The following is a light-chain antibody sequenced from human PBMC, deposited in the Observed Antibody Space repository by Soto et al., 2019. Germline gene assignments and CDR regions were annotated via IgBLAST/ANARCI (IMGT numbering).Light chain of an antibody. Sequence: QSVLTQPPSASGSPGQSVTISFTGISSDVGGYNYVSWYQQHPGKAPKLMIYGVSNRPSGIPDRFSGSKSGNTASLTVSGLQAEDEADYYCSLYAGSNNLLFGGGTKLTVL. J-gene: IGLJ2*01. CDR3: SLYAGSNNLL. CDR1: SSDVGGYNY. V-gene: IGLV2-8*01. CDR2: GVS.